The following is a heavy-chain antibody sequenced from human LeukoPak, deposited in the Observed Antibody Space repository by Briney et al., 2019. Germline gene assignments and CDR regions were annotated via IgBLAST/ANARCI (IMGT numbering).Heavy chain of an antibody. J-gene: IGHJ4*02. CDR3: ARQARRTVTTEEPFDY. D-gene: IGHD4-11*01. Sequence: GSVKVSCKVSGYTLTELSMHWVRQAPGKGLEWMGGFDPEDGETIYAQKFQGRVTMTEDTSTDTAYMELSSLRSEDTAVYYCARQARRTVTTEEPFDYWGQGTLVTVSS. V-gene: IGHV1-24*01. CDR1: GYTLTELS. CDR2: FDPEDGET.